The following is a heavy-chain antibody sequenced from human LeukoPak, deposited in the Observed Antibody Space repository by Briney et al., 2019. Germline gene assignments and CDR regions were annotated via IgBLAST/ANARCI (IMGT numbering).Heavy chain of an antibody. D-gene: IGHD3-10*02. CDR3: ARDLHYYVAIDV. J-gene: IGHJ6*04. CDR1: GFTFSRYS. CDR2: ISSCSSVI. V-gene: IGHV3-48*02. Sequence: TGGSLRLSCAASGFTFSRYSMNWVRQAPGKGLEWLSSISSCSSVIYYADSVKGRFTISRDNAKNSLYLHMNSLRDEDTAVYFCARDLHYYVAIDVWGEGTTVTVSS.